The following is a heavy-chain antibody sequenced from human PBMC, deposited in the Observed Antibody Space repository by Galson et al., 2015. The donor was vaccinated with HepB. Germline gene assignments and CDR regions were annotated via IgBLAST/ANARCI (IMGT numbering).Heavy chain of an antibody. CDR3: ARDRIPNYYYGMDV. CDR2: IYYSGST. CDR1: GGSISSSSYY. D-gene: IGHD2/OR15-2a*01. J-gene: IGHJ6*02. Sequence: ETLSLTCTVSGGSISSSSYYWGWIRQPPGKGLEWIGSIYYSGSTYYNPSLKSRVTISVDTSKNQFSLKLSSVTAADTAVYYCARDRIPNYYYGMDVWGQGTTVTVSS. V-gene: IGHV4-39*07.